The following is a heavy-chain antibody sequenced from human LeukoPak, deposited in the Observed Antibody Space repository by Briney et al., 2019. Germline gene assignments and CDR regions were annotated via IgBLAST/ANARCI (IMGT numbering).Heavy chain of an antibody. V-gene: IGHV3-23*01. CDR2: ISGSGGST. CDR1: GFTFSSYA. D-gene: IGHD3-3*01. Sequence: GGSLRLSCAASGFTFSSYAMSWVRQAPGKGLEWVSAISGSGGSTYYADSVKGRFTISRDNSKDTLFLQMNSLRAEDTAVYYCAKISLVLNYNLWSGSAVDYWGQGTLVTVSS. CDR3: AKISLVLNYNLWSGSAVDY. J-gene: IGHJ4*02.